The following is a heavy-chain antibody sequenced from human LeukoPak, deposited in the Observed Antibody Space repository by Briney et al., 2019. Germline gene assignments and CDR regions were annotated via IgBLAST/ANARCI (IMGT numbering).Heavy chain of an antibody. D-gene: IGHD3-10*01. CDR3: ASYGSGSYYKWIDAFDI. J-gene: IGHJ3*02. CDR1: GFTVSSNY. CDR2: IYSGGST. V-gene: IGHV3-66*01. Sequence: GGSLRLSCAASGFTVSSNYMSWVRQAPGKGLEWVSVIYSGGSTYYADSVKGRFTISRDNSKNTLYLQMNSLRAEDTAVYYCASYGSGSYYKWIDAFDIWRQGTMVTVSS.